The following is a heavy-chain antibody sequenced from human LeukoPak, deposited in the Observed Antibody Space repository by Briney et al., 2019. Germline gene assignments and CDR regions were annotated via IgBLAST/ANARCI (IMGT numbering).Heavy chain of an antibody. Sequence: GGSLRLSCAASGFTLDNYNFNWVRQAPGKGLEWVASIRSYSSYIHYADSVKGRFTISRDDAKKSLYLQMNSLRAEDTAVYFCARFAEVYYYVDVWGTGTTVIVSS. CDR1: GFTLDNYN. CDR2: IRSYSSYI. J-gene: IGHJ6*03. V-gene: IGHV3-21*01. D-gene: IGHD2-21*01. CDR3: ARFAEVYYYVDV.